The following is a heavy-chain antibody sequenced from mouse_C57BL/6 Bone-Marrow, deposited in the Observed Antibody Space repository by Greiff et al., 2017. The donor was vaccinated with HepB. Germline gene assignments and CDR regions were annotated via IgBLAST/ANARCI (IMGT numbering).Heavy chain of an antibody. CDR2: INPSNGGT. V-gene: IGHV1-53*01. J-gene: IGHJ1*03. CDR3: ARSRLSYGSSYWYFDV. D-gene: IGHD1-1*01. CDR1: GYTFTSYW. Sequence: QVQLQQPGTELVKPGASVKLSCKASGYTFTSYWMHWVKQRPGQGLEWIGNINPSNGGTNYNEKFKSKATLTVDKSSSTAYMQLSSLTSEDSAVYYCARSRLSYGSSYWYFDVWGTGTTVTVSS.